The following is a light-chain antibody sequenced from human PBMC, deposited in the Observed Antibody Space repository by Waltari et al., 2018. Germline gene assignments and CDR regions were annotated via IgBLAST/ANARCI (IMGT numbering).Light chain of an antibody. CDR2: DAS. CDR1: QDISSY. Sequence: IRITQSPSSLSASTGDKVTISCRASQDISSYLAWYQQEPGKAPKLLIYDASTLQRGVPSRFSCSGSGTDFTLTINCLQSEDFATYYCQQYYDYPLTFGPWTKVDIK. J-gene: IGKJ3*01. CDR3: QQYYDYPLT. V-gene: IGKV1-8*01.